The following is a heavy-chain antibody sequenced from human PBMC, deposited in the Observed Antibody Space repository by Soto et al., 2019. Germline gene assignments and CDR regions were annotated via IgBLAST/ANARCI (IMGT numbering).Heavy chain of an antibody. V-gene: IGHV3-30*18. CDR2: ISYDGSNK. Sequence: QVQLVESGGGVVQPGRSLRLSCAASGFTFSSYGMHWVRQAPGKGLEWVAVISYDGSNKYYADSVKGRFTISRDNSKNTLYLQMNSLRAEDTAVYYCAKQKAAAGPLTPWGQGTLVTVSS. J-gene: IGHJ5*02. CDR3: AKQKAAAGPLTP. D-gene: IGHD6-13*01. CDR1: GFTFSSYG.